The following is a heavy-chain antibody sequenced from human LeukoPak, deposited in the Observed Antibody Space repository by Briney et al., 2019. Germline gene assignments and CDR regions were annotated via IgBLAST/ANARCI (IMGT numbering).Heavy chain of an antibody. V-gene: IGHV3-48*04. Sequence: GGSLRLSCAASAFTFSSHSMSWIRQAPGGGLEWIAYVSRDSDTIHYSDSVKGRFTISRDNAKNSLFLQMSSLRVQDTALYYCASSGAGFDYWGQGILVTVSS. CDR1: AFTFSSHS. CDR3: ASSGAGFDY. CDR2: VSRDSDTI. J-gene: IGHJ4*02.